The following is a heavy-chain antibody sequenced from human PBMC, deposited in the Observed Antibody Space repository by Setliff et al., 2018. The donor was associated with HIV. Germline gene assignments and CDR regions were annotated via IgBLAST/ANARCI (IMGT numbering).Heavy chain of an antibody. CDR3: ARGADHFDTSGCYSFFDP. J-gene: IGHJ5*02. Sequence: ASVKVSCKASGYTFNDNYIHWVRQAPGQGLEWMGRISPDIGDTNYAQMFHGRVTMTRDTSISTAYMELSSLKSDDTAVYYCARGADHFDTSGCYSFFDPWGQGTLVTVSS. V-gene: IGHV1-2*06. CDR1: GYTFNDNY. D-gene: IGHD2-15*01. CDR2: ISPDIGDT.